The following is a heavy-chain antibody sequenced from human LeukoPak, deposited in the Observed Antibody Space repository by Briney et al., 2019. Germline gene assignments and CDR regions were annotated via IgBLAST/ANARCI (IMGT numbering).Heavy chain of an antibody. Sequence: SETLSLTCTVSGGSIRSYYWSWIRQPPGKGLEWIGYIYHSGSTNYNPSLKSRVTISVDTSKNQVSLKLRSVTAADTAVYYCARGGDYYDSSGRFDPWGQGTLVTVSS. CDR3: ARGGDYYDSSGRFDP. CDR1: GGSIRSYY. CDR2: IYHSGST. J-gene: IGHJ5*02. V-gene: IGHV4-59*01. D-gene: IGHD3-22*01.